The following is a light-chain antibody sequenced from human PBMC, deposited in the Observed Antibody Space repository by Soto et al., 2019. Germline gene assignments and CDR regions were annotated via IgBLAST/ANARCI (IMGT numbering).Light chain of an antibody. CDR1: QDISSY. Sequence: DIQLTQSPSFLSASVGDRVTITCRASQDISSYLAWYQQRPGKVPRFLTHSASTLQSGVTSRFSATGSGTTFTLTISSLQPEDSATYYCQQLNRFPRTFGQGTKVEV. CDR2: SAS. CDR3: QQLNRFPRT. V-gene: IGKV1-9*01. J-gene: IGKJ1*01.